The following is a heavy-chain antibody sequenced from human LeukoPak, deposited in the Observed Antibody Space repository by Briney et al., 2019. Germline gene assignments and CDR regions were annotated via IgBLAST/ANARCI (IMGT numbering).Heavy chain of an antibody. J-gene: IGHJ4*02. CDR1: GGTFISYA. Sequence: GASVTVSCKASGGTFISYAISWVRPAPGQGLEWMGRIIPIFGIANYAQKFQGRVTITADKSMSTAYMELSSLRSEDTAVYYCAREGLTYYYDSSGYPRSYYFDYWGQGTLVTVSS. CDR3: AREGLTYYYDSSGYPRSYYFDY. CDR2: IIPIFGIA. V-gene: IGHV1-69*04. D-gene: IGHD3-22*01.